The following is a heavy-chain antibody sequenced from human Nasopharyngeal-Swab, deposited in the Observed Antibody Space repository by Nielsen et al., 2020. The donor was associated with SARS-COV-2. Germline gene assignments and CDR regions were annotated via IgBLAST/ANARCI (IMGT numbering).Heavy chain of an antibody. CDR3: AREAVGGLVDS. CDR2: FYYSGIT. V-gene: IGHV4-59*11. CDR1: GGSISSHY. D-gene: IGHD1-26*01. Sequence: GSLRLSCTVSGGSISSHYWSWIRQSPGKGLEWIGYFYYSGITNYNHSLKSRVTILIDTSKNQFSLKLNSVTAADTAVYYCAREAVGGLVDSWGQGTLVTVSS. J-gene: IGHJ4*02.